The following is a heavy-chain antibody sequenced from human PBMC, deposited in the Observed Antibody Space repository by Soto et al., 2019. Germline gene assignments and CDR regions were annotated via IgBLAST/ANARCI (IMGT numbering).Heavy chain of an antibody. J-gene: IGHJ6*02. D-gene: IGHD2-2*01. Sequence: SLRLSCAASGFTFSSYGMHWVRQAPGKGLEWVAVIWYDGSNKYYADSVKGRFTISRDNSKNTLYLQMNSLRAEDTAVYYCARDLGYQLPTYYYYGMDVWGQGTTVTVSS. CDR1: GFTFSSYG. CDR3: ARDLGYQLPTYYYYGMDV. CDR2: IWYDGSNK. V-gene: IGHV3-33*01.